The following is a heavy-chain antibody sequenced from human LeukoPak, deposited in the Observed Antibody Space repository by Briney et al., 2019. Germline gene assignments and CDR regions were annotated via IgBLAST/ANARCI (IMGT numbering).Heavy chain of an antibody. CDR1: GGSISSSSYY. CDR3: ARATSGYYFDF. V-gene: IGHV4-39*07. D-gene: IGHD3-22*01. Sequence: SETLSLTCTVSGGSISSSSYYWGWIRQPPGKGLEWIGSIYYSGSTYYNPSLKSRVTISVDTSKNQFSLKLSSATAADTAVCFCARATSGYYFDFWDQGTLVTVSS. J-gene: IGHJ4*02. CDR2: IYYSGST.